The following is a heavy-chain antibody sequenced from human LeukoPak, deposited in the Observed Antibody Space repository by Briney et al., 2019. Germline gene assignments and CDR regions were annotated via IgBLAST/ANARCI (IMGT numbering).Heavy chain of an antibody. CDR3: ARDIDSWFGEFGDGSGDY. V-gene: IGHV3-21*01. D-gene: IGHD3-10*01. J-gene: IGHJ4*02. CDR1: GFTFSSYS. Sequence: GGSLRLSCAASGFTFSSYSMNWVRQAPGKGLEWVSSISSSSSYIYYADSVKGRFTISRDNAKNSLYLQMNSLRAEDTAVYYCARDIDSWFGEFGDGSGDYWGQGTLVTVSS. CDR2: ISSSSSYI.